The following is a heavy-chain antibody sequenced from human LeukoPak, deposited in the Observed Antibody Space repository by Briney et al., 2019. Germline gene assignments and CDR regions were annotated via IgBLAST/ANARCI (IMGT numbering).Heavy chain of an antibody. CDR1: GGSFSSYY. V-gene: IGHV4-59*01. CDR3: ARAGGYNDVTGRYYYCMDG. D-gene: IGHD5-18*01. CDR2: IYYSGST. J-gene: IGHJ6*03. Sequence: SETLSLTCAVSGGSFSSYYLSWIRQPPGKGLEWIGYIYYSGSTNYNPSLKSRVTISVDTSENQLSLKLSSVSAADTAVTYCARAGGYNDVTGRYYYCMDGWGKGTAVTVSS.